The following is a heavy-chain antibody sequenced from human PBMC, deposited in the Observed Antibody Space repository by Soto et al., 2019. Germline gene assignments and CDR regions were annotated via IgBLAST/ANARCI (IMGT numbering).Heavy chain of an antibody. J-gene: IGHJ4*02. Sequence: LRLSCAASGFTFSSYAMNWVRQAPGKGLEWVSTISASGGSTYYTDSVKGRFTISRDNSKNTLSLQMNSLRAEDTAIYYCARDPSTGSADYTGQITLVTVSS. CDR3: ARDPSTGSADY. V-gene: IGHV3-23*01. CDR2: ISASGGST. CDR1: GFTFSSYA. D-gene: IGHD3-9*01.